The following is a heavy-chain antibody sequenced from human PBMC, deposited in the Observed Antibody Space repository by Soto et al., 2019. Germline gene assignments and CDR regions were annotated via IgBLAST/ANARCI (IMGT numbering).Heavy chain of an antibody. V-gene: IGHV3-23*01. CDR1: GFTFSSYA. CDR3: AKDSSGTNYYYYYGMDV. CDR2: ISGSGGST. Sequence: EVQLLESGGGLVQPGGSLRLSCAASGFTFSSYAMSWVRQAPGKGLEWVSAISGSGGSTYYADSVKGRFTISRDNSKNTLYLQMNSLRAEDTAVYYCAKDSSGTNYYYYYGMDVWGQGTTVTVSS. J-gene: IGHJ6*02. D-gene: IGHD6-19*01.